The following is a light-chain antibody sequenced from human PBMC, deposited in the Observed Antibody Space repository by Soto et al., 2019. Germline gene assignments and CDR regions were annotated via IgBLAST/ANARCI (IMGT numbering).Light chain of an antibody. CDR1: QSVSSSY. CDR3: QQYGSSPQT. J-gene: IGKJ5*01. Sequence: NGVNQAPGPLSLSPGERATLSCRASQSVSSSYLAWYQQKPGQAPRLLIYGASSRATGTPDRFSGSGSGTDFTLTISRLEPEDFAVYYCQQYGSSPQTFGQGTRLEIK. CDR2: GAS. V-gene: IGKV3-20*01.